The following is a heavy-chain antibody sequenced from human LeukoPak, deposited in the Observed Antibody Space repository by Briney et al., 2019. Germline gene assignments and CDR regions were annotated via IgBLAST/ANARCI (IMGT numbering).Heavy chain of an antibody. CDR1: GFNFNNYV. Sequence: GGSLRLSCAASGFNFNNYVMHWVRQAPGKGLEWVTEISFDGRKKTYVDSVKGRFTISRDSPKNTVYLQMDSLRAEDTAVYYCARGAEKILSFGEYPSDAFDIWGQGTMVSVSS. V-gene: IGHV3-30*03. CDR3: ARGAEKILSFGEYPSDAFDI. CDR2: ISFDGRKK. D-gene: IGHD3-10*01. J-gene: IGHJ3*02.